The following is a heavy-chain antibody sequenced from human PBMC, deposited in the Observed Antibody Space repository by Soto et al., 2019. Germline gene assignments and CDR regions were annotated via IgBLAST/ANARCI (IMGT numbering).Heavy chain of an antibody. V-gene: IGHV2-5*02. J-gene: IGHJ4*02. CDR1: GFSLSTSGVA. CDR3: APPGPRSSGYYFAY. Sequence: SGPTLVNPTQTLTLTCTFSGFSLSTSGVAVAWIRQPPGKALEWLALIYWDDDKRYSPSLKSRLTITKDTSKYQVVVTFTNIYLVDTPTYYCAPPGPRSSGYYFAYGGRETRVTVSS. D-gene: IGHD6-6*01. CDR2: IYWDDDK.